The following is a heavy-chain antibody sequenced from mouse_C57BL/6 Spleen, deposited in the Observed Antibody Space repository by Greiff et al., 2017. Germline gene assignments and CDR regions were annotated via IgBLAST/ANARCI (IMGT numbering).Heavy chain of an antibody. D-gene: IGHD2-2*01. Sequence: EVKVVESGGGLVKPGGSLKLSCAASGFTFSSYTMSWVRQTQEKRLEWVATISGGGGNTYYPDSVKGRFTISRDNAKNTLYLQMSSLRSEDTALYYCASHYSMVTRTGFAYWGQGTLVTVSA. CDR2: ISGGGGNT. V-gene: IGHV5-9*01. CDR3: ASHYSMVTRTGFAY. CDR1: GFTFSSYT. J-gene: IGHJ3*01.